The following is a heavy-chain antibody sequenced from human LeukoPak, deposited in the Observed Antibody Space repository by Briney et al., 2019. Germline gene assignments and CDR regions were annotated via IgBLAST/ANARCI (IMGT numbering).Heavy chain of an antibody. V-gene: IGHV4-39*07. CDR3: ARGPSYCTNGVCPQFDY. J-gene: IGHJ4*02. CDR2: IYYSGST. Sequence: SETLSLTCTVSGGSISSSSYYWGWIRQPPGKGLEWIGSIYYSGSTYYNPSLKSRVTISVDTSKNQFSLKLSSVTAADTAVYYCARGPSYCTNGVCPQFDYWGQGTLVTVSS. CDR1: GGSISSSSYY. D-gene: IGHD2-8*01.